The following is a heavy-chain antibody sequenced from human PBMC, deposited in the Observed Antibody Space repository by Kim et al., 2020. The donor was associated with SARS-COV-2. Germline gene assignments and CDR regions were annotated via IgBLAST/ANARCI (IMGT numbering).Heavy chain of an antibody. V-gene: IGHV3-48*01. CDR2: IGSSSTAI. CDR3: ARDKTGYTSSSSDY. D-gene: IGHD6-6*01. Sequence: GGSLRLSCEASGFTFSSYSMNWVRLAPGKGLEWISYIGSSSTAIYYADSVKGRFTISRDNAKNSLYLQMNSLRGEDTALYYCARDKTGYTSSSSDYWGQGTLVTVSS. CDR1: GFTFSSYS. J-gene: IGHJ4*02.